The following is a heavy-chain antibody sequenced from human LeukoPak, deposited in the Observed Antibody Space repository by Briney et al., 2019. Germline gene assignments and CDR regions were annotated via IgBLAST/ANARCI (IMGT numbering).Heavy chain of an antibody. J-gene: IGHJ6*03. CDR1: GFTFSSYS. CDR3: ARRNYDSRGYPTDYYYMDV. CDR2: ISSSSSTI. Sequence: PGGTLRRSCAASGFTFSSYSMNWVRQAPGKGREWVSYISSSSSTIYYADSVKGRFTISRDNAKNSLYLQMNSLRAEDTAVYYCARRNYDSRGYPTDYYYMDVWGKGTTVTVSS. V-gene: IGHV3-48*04. D-gene: IGHD3-22*01.